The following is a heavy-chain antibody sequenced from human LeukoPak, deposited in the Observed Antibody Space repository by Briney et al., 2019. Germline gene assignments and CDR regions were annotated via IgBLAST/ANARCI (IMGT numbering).Heavy chain of an antibody. V-gene: IGHV4-34*01. D-gene: IGHD2-2*01. CDR2: INHSGST. J-gene: IGHJ4*02. CDR1: GGSFSGYY. CDR3: ASLVNDDYFDY. Sequence: PSETLSLTCAVYGGSFSGYYWSWIRQPPRKGLEWIGEINHSGSTNYNPSLKSRVTISVDTSKNQFSLKLSSVTAADTAVYYCASLVNDDYFDYWGQGTLVTVSS.